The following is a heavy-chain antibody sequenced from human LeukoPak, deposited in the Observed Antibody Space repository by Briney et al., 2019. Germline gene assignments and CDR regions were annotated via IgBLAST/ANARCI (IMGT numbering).Heavy chain of an antibody. V-gene: IGHV4-34*01. Sequence: SETLSLTCAAYGGSFSGYYWSWIRQPPGKGLEWIGEINHSGSTNYNPSLKSRVTISVDTSKNQFSLKLSSVTAADTAVYYCARRLWSLDYWGQGTLVTVSS. CDR3: ARRLWSLDY. D-gene: IGHD3-10*01. J-gene: IGHJ4*02. CDR1: GGSFSGYY. CDR2: INHSGST.